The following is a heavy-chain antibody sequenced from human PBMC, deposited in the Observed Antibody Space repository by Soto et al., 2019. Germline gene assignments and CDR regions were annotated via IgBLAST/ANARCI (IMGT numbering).Heavy chain of an antibody. V-gene: IGHV4-4*02. Sequence: QVQLQESGPGLVKPSGTLSLTCAVSGGSITSANWWTWVRQPPVGGREWIGEISHSGITNYNASLKSRVTMSVDKTKNAVSLKLTSVTAADTAVYYCARVLRGWFDPWGQGTPVTVSS. J-gene: IGHJ5*02. CDR3: ARVLRGWFDP. CDR2: ISHSGIT. CDR1: GGSITSANW.